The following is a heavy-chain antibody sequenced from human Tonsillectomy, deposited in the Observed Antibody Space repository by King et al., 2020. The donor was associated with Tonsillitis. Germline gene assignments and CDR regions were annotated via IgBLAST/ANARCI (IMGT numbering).Heavy chain of an antibody. CDR1: GFTFTNSA. CDR3: AADCNFYYSSALFRDAFDI. CDR2: IVVGSGNR. Sequence: QLVESGPEVKKPGTSVKVSCKASGFTFTNSAMQWVRQARGQRLEWIGWIVVGSGNRHYAEKFQERVTITRDMSTSTAYMELSSLRSDDTAVYYCAADCNFYYSSALFRDAFDIWGQGTMGTGSS. J-gene: IGHJ3*02. V-gene: IGHV1-58*02. D-gene: IGHD6-19*01.